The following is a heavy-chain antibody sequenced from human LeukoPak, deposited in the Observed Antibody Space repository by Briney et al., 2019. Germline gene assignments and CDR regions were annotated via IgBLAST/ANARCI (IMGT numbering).Heavy chain of an antibody. CDR2: ISYDGSNK. V-gene: IGHV3-30*04. Sequence: GGSLRLSCAASGFTFRSYAMHWVRQAPGKGLEWVAAISYDGSNKYSADSVKGRFTISRDNSKNTLYLQMNSLRADDTAVYYCARDFYYYDSSGYSDYWGQGTLVTVSS. CDR3: ARDFYYYDSSGYSDY. J-gene: IGHJ4*02. CDR1: GFTFRSYA. D-gene: IGHD3-22*01.